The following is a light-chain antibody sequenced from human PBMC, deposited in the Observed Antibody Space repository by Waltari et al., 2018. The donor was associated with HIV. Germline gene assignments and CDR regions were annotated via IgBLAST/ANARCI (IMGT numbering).Light chain of an antibody. CDR1: RSNLRTNP. J-gene: IGLJ2*01. V-gene: IGLV1-44*01. Sequence: QSVLTQPPSASGTPGQTVPVSCSRSRSNLRTNPVNCYQPPPATAPKLLIYSNNQRPSGVPDRFSGSKSGTSASLAISGLQSGDEADYYCAAWDDSLNGVVFGGGTKLTGL. CDR3: AAWDDSLNGVV. CDR2: SNN.